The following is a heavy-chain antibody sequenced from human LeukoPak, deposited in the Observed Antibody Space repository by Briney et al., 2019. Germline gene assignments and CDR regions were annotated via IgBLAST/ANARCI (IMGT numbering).Heavy chain of an antibody. J-gene: IGHJ4*02. CDR3: ASGGGYRYFDY. Sequence: PGGSLRLSCAASGFTFSSYWMSWVRQAPGKGLEWVANIKQDGSEKYYVDSEKGRFTISRDNAKNSLYLQMNSLRAEDTAVYYCASGGGYRYFDYWGQGTLVTVSS. CDR2: IKQDGSEK. V-gene: IGHV3-7*01. CDR1: GFTFSSYW. D-gene: IGHD2-15*01.